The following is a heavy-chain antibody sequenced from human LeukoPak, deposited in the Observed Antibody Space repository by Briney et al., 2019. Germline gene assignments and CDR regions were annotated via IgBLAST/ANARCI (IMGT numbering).Heavy chain of an antibody. J-gene: IGHJ6*03. Sequence: GGSLRLSCAASGFTVSSNYMSWVRQAPGKGLEWVSVIYSGGSTYYADSVKGRFTISRDNSKNTLYLQMNSLRAEDTAVYYCARRGRIAARPGYYYYYMDVWGKGTTVTVSS. CDR3: ARRGRIAARPGYYYYYMDV. CDR2: IYSGGST. D-gene: IGHD6-6*01. CDR1: GFTVSSNY. V-gene: IGHV3-53*01.